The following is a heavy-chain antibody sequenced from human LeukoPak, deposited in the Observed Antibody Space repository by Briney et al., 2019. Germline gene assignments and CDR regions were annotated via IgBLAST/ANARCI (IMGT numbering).Heavy chain of an antibody. Sequence: GGSLRLSCAVSGFTFSTYSMNWVRQAPGKGLEWLSYISGGSTTIYYADSVRGRFTISRDNAKDSLYLQMNGLRAEDTAVYYCAREAFPSSSIFDNWGQGTLVTVSP. CDR1: GFTFSTYS. D-gene: IGHD2-21*01. CDR2: ISGGSTTI. J-gene: IGHJ4*02. V-gene: IGHV3-48*01. CDR3: AREAFPSSSIFDN.